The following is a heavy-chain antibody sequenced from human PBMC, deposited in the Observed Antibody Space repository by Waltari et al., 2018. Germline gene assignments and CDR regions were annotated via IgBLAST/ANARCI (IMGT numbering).Heavy chain of an antibody. V-gene: IGHV3-23*01. CDR2: ISTSGGST. J-gene: IGHJ6*02. CDR1: GFTFRIFA. D-gene: IGHD2-15*01. Sequence: EVQHLESGGGLVQPGGSLRLSCAASGFTFRIFAMTWVRQAPGKGLGGVSGISTSGGSTYYADSVKGRFTISRDNSKNTLYLQLNSLRAEDTAVYYCARRSRVGTAVDVWGQGTTVTVSS. CDR3: ARRSRVGTAVDV.